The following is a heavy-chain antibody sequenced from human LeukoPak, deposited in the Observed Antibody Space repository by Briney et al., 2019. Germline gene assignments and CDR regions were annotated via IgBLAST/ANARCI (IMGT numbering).Heavy chain of an antibody. CDR2: IRYDGSDK. CDR3: AKEPGHI. V-gene: IGHV3-30*02. Sequence: PGGSLRLSCAASGFTFSHYGMHWVRQAPGKGLEWVAFIRYDGSDKYYVDSVKGRFTISRDKSKNTLYLQMNSLRVEDTAVYYCAKEPGHIWGQGTKVTVSS. J-gene: IGHJ3*02. CDR1: GFTFSHYG.